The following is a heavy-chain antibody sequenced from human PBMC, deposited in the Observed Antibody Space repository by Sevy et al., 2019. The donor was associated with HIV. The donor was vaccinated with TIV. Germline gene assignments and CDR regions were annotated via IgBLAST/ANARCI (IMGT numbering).Heavy chain of an antibody. D-gene: IGHD6-19*01. CDR1: GGTFSSYG. Sequence: ASVKVSCKASGGTFSSYGISWVRQAPGQGLEWMGGIIPFLGTVNYAQKFQGRVTITADESTKTAYMGLSSLRSEDTAVYYCARGGGNGWYYFDYWGQETLVTVSS. CDR2: IIPFLGTV. CDR3: ARGGGNGWYYFDY. J-gene: IGHJ4*02. V-gene: IGHV1-69*13.